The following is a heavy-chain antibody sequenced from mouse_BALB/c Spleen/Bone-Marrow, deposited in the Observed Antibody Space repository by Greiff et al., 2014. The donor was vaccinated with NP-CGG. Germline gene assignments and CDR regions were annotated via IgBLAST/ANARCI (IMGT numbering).Heavy chain of an antibody. CDR3: ARSGERYGAMDY. CDR2: ISDGGGYT. V-gene: IGHV5-4*02. Sequence: EVQRVESGGGLVKPGGSLKLSCAASGFTFSDYYMYWVRQTPEKRLEWVATISDGGGYTYYPDSVWGRFTISRDNAKNNLYLQMSSLKSEDTAMYYCARSGERYGAMDYWGQGTSVTVSS. J-gene: IGHJ4*01. CDR1: GFTFSDYY. D-gene: IGHD2-10*02.